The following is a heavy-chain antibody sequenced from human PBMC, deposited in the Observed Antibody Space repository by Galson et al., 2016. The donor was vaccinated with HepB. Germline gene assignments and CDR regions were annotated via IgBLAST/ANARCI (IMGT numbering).Heavy chain of an antibody. Sequence: SVKVSCKASGDTLSNHYLHWVRQSPGQGLEWVGGINPSDGTTYCAERFTGRVTMTRDTSTNSFYMELSSLRYEDTAEYFCARPIGGTSNFEYWGQGTRVTVSS. J-gene: IGHJ4*02. CDR2: INPSDGTT. D-gene: IGHD1/OR15-1a*01. V-gene: IGHV1-46*01. CDR1: GDTLSNHY. CDR3: ARPIGGTSNFEY.